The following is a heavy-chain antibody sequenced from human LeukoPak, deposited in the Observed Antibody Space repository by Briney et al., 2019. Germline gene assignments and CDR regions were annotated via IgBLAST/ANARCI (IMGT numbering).Heavy chain of an antibody. J-gene: IGHJ4*02. Sequence: GGSLRLSCAVSGFTFNNNAMSWVRQAPGKGLECVSAISATGGATYYADSVKGRITISRDNSKSTLYLQMNSLRAEDTAVYYCVKADGVTPEWGQGTLVTVTS. CDR2: ISATGGAT. D-gene: IGHD5-18*01. V-gene: IGHV3-23*01. CDR1: GFTFNNNA. CDR3: VKADGVTPE.